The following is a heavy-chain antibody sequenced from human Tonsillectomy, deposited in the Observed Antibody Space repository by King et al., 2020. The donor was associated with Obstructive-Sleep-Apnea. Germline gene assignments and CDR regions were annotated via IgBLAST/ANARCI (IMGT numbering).Heavy chain of an antibody. J-gene: IGHJ4*02. CDR3: AGGVDTAMAFDY. V-gene: IGHV4-59*08. Sequence: QLQESGPGLVKPSETLSLTCTVSGGSISSYYWSWIRQPPGKGLEWIGYIYHSGSTNYNPSLQSRVTISVDTSKKQSSLKLTSVTAADTAVYYCAGGVDTAMAFDYWGQGTLVTVSS. CDR1: GGSISSYY. CDR2: IYHSGST. D-gene: IGHD5-18*01.